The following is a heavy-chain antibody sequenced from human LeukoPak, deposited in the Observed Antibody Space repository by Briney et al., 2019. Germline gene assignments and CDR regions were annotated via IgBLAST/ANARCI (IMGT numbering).Heavy chain of an antibody. CDR1: GYTFTGYY. D-gene: IGHD5-12*01. CDR2: INPNSGGT. CDR3: ARVDTVGTVNPFY. J-gene: IGHJ4*02. V-gene: IGHV1-2*02. Sequence: EASVKVSCKASGYTFTGYYMHWVRQAPGQGLEWMGWINPNSGGTNYAQKFQGRVTMTRDTSISTAYMELSRLRPDDTAVYYCARVDTVGTVNPFYWGQGTLVTVSS.